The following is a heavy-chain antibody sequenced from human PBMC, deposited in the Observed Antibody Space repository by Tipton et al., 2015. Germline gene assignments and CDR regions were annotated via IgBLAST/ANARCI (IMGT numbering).Heavy chain of an antibody. CDR1: GISVTSGDYY. D-gene: IGHD5-12*01. V-gene: IGHV4-31*03. J-gene: IGHJ4*02. CDR3: ARVKVATMLYYFDY. CDR2: IYYSGNT. Sequence: TLSLTCTVFGISVTSGDYYWSWIRQFPGKGLEWIGYIYYSGNTYYNPFLKSRVTISVDTSKSQFSLKLTSVTAADTAVYYCARVKVATMLYYFDYWGQGTLVTVSS.